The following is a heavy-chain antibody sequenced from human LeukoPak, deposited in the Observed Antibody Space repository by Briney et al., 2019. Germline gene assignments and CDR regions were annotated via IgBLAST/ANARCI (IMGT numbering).Heavy chain of an antibody. Sequence: PGGSLRLSCAASGFTFSSYEMNWVRQAPGKGLEWVSYISSSGSTIYYADSVKGRFTISRDNAKNSLYLQMNSLRAEDTAVYYCAREDWNYINYYYYYMDVWGKGTTVTVSS. CDR2: ISSSGSTI. D-gene: IGHD1-7*01. J-gene: IGHJ6*03. V-gene: IGHV3-48*03. CDR1: GFTFSSYE. CDR3: AREDWNYINYYYYYMDV.